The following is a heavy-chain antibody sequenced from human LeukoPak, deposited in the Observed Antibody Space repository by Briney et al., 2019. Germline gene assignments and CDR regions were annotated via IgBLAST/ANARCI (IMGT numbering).Heavy chain of an antibody. CDR2: IKQDGSDT. CDR3: VRGRGYYDSSGFLRPYYFDY. J-gene: IGHJ4*02. V-gene: IGHV3-7*01. Sequence: GGTLRLSCAASGFTLSNYWMCWVRQAPGKGLEWVANIKQDGSDTYYVDSVKGRFTIARDNAKNSLYLQMNSLRAEDTALYYCVRGRGYYDSSGFLRPYYFDYWGQGTLVTVSS. CDR1: GFTLSNYW. D-gene: IGHD3-22*01.